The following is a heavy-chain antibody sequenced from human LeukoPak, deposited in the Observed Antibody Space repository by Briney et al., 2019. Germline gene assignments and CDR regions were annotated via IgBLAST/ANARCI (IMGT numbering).Heavy chain of an antibody. D-gene: IGHD5-12*01. V-gene: IGHV1-18*01. CDR1: GYTFTSSG. Sequence: ASVKVSCKASGYTFTSSGISWVRQAPGQGLEWMGWISTYNGNTNYAQKLQGRVAMTTDTSTSTAYMELRSLRSDDTAFYYCARTGGYDPQQAFDIWGQGTMVTVSS. CDR3: ARTGGYDPQQAFDI. J-gene: IGHJ3*02. CDR2: ISTYNGNT.